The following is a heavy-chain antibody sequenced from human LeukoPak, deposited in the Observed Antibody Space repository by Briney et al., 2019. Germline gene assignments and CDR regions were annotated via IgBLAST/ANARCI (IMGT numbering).Heavy chain of an antibody. CDR2: IKKDGSPN. Sequence: GGSLRLSCAASGFTFSSYWMSWVRQAPGKGLEWVANIKKDGSPNYYVDSVKGRFTISKDNARNSLYLQMNSLRAEDTAVYYCARDLNWAFDYWGQGTLVTVSS. V-gene: IGHV3-7*01. J-gene: IGHJ4*02. CDR3: ARDLNWAFDY. CDR1: GFTFSSYW. D-gene: IGHD3/OR15-3a*01.